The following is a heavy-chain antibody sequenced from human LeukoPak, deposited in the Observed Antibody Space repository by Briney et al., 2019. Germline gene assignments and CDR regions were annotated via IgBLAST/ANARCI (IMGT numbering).Heavy chain of an antibody. CDR2: IYYTGST. CDR1: GGSMSNYY. V-gene: IGHV4-59*08. D-gene: IGHD6-19*01. Sequence: SETLSLTCTVSGGSMSNYYWSWIRQPPGKGLEWVGYIYYTGSTDYNSSLRSRATISVDTSKNQFSLNLSSVTAADTAVYYCARAYSSGWHGPQNWFDPWGQGTLVTVSS. J-gene: IGHJ5*02. CDR3: ARAYSSGWHGPQNWFDP.